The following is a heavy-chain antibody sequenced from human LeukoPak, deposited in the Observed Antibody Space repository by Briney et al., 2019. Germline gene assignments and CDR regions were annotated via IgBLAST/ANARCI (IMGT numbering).Heavy chain of an antibody. CDR3: ARDSYSSGSNGDFDY. D-gene: IGHD6-19*01. J-gene: IGHJ4*02. V-gene: IGHV1-2*02. CDR1: GYTFTGYY. Sequence: GASVKVSCKASGYTFTGYYMHWVRQAPGQRLEWMGWINPNSGGTNYAQKFQGRVTMTRDTSISTAYMELSRLRSDDTAVYYCARDSYSSGSNGDFDYWGQGTLVTVSS. CDR2: INPNSGGT.